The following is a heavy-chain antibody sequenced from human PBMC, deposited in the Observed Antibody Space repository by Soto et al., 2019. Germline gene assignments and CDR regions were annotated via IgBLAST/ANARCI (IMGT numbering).Heavy chain of an antibody. J-gene: IGHJ6*02. CDR3: AKDPVLLEPHYGMDV. CDR2: ISYDGSNK. Sequence: GGSLRLSCAASGFTFSSYGMHWVRQAPGKGLEWVAVISYDGSNKYYADSVKGRFTISRDNSKNTLYLQMNSLRAEDTAVYYCAKDPVLLEPHYGMDVWGQGTTVTVSS. CDR1: GFTFSSYG. V-gene: IGHV3-30*18. D-gene: IGHD3-10*01.